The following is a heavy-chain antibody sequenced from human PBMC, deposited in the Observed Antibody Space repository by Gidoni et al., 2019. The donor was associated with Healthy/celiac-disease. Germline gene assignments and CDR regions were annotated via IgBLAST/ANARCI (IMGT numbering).Heavy chain of an antibody. V-gene: IGHV4-34*01. J-gene: IGHJ4*02. CDR1: GGSFSGYY. CDR3: ARGPFTIFGVVITPRPYFDY. CDR2: INHSGST. Sequence: QVQLQQWGAGLLKPSETLSLTCAVYGGSFSGYYWSWIRQPPGKGLEWIGEINHSGSTNYNPSLKSRVTISVDTSKNQFYLKLSSVTAADTAVYYCARGPFTIFGVVITPRPYFDYWGQGTLVTVSS. D-gene: IGHD3-3*01.